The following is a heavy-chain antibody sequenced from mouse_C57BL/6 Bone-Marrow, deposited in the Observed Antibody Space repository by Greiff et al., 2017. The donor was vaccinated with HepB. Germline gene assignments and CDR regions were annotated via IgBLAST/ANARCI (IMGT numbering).Heavy chain of an antibody. CDR3: ARWTPYFDV. CDR2: IRNKANGYTT. J-gene: IGHJ1*03. V-gene: IGHV7-3*01. Sequence: EVKLMESGGGLVQPGGSLSLSCAASGFTFTDYYMSWVRQPPGKALEWLGFIRNKANGYTTEYSASVKGRFTISRDNSQSILYLQMNALRAEDSATYYCARWTPYFDVWGTGTTVTVSS. CDR1: GFTFTDYY.